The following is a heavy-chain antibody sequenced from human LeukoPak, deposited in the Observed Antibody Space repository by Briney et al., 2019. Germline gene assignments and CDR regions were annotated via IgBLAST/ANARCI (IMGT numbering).Heavy chain of an antibody. V-gene: IGHV4-59*08. CDR2: IYYSGST. D-gene: IGHD5-24*01. Sequence: WETLSLTCTVSGGSISSYYWSWIRQPPGKGLEWIGYIYYSGSTKYNPSLKSRVSISVDTSKNQFSLKLSSVTAADTAVYYCARGAGAGYNLQPFDYWGQGTLVTVSS. J-gene: IGHJ4*02. CDR1: GGSISSYY. CDR3: ARGAGAGYNLQPFDY.